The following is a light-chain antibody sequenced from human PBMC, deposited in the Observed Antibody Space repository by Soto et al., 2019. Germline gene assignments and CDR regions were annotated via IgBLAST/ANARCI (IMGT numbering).Light chain of an antibody. CDR2: GAS. CDR3: QQYNDWPPQLT. Sequence: EIVMTQSPATLSVSPGERATLSCRASQSVSRNLAWYQQKPGQAPRLLIYGASTRATGISGRFSGSGSGTEFTLTISSLQSEDFAVYYCQQYNDWPPQLTFGGGTKVEIK. CDR1: QSVSRN. V-gene: IGKV3-15*01. J-gene: IGKJ4*01.